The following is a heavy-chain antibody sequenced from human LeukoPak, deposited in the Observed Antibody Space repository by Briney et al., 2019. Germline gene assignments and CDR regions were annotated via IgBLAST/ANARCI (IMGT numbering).Heavy chain of an antibody. D-gene: IGHD6-6*01. Sequence: GGSLRLSCAASGFRFSAYGMYWVRQAPGKGLEWVAFIQYDGSYYYYGDSVKGRFTISRVNSKNTLYLQMNSLRAEDTAVYYCSTYSSSQGHWGQGTLVIVSS. CDR3: STYSSSQGH. CDR2: IQYDGSYY. J-gene: IGHJ4*02. CDR1: GFRFSAYG. V-gene: IGHV3-30*02.